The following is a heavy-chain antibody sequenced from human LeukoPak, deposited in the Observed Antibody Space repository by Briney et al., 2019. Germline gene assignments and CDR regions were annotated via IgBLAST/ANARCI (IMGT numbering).Heavy chain of an antibody. CDR3: AREIAH. CDR2: ISYDGSNK. V-gene: IGHV3-30*04. D-gene: IGHD2-15*01. J-gene: IGHJ4*02. CDR1: GFTFSSYA. Sequence: PGGSLRLSCAASGFTFSSYAMHWVRQAPGKGLEWVAVISYDGSNKYYADSVKGRFTISRDNSKNTLYLQMNSLRAEDTAVYYCAREIAHWGQGTLVTVCS.